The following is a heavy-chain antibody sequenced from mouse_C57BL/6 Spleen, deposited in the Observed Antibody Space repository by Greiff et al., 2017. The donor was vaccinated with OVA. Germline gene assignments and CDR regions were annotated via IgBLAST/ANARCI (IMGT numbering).Heavy chain of an antibody. J-gene: IGHJ4*01. CDR3: ARSEDGYYYAMDY. CDR2: IYPRSGNT. Sequence: QVQLQQSGAELARPGASVKLSCKASGYTFTSYGISWVKQRTGQGLEWIGEIYPRSGNTYYNQKFKGKATLTADKSSSTAYMELRSLTTEDSAVYFCARSEDGYYYAMDYWGQGTSVTVSS. CDR1: GYTFTSYG. V-gene: IGHV1-81*01. D-gene: IGHD2-3*01.